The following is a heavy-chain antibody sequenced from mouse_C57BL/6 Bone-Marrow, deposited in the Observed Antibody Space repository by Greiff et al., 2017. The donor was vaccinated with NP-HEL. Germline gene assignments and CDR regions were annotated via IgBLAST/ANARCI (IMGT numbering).Heavy chain of an antibody. CDR1: GYTFTNYW. D-gene: IGHD2-1*01. J-gene: IGHJ3*01. Sequence: VQRVESGAELVRPGTSVKMSCTASGYTFTNYWIGWAKQRPGHGLEWIGDIYPGGGYTNYHETFKGKATLTADKSSSTAYMQFSSLTSEDTAIYYCARKGNYAWFGYWGQGTLVTVSA. CDR2: IYPGGGYT. CDR3: ARKGNYAWFGY. V-gene: IGHV1-63*01.